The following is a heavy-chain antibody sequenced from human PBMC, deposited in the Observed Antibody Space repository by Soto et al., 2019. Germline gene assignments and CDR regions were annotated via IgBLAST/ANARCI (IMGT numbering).Heavy chain of an antibody. V-gene: IGHV3-21*04. CDR1: GFTFSRYS. CDR2: ISSSSLHI. Sequence: GGSLRLSCATSGFTFSRYSMKWVRQAPGKGLEWVSSISSSSLHIFYADSVKGRFTVSRDNAQNSLYLQMNSLTVEDTAVYYCAAIIAAAGLPSWFDPWGQGTLVTVSS. D-gene: IGHD6-13*01. CDR3: AAIIAAAGLPSWFDP. J-gene: IGHJ5*02.